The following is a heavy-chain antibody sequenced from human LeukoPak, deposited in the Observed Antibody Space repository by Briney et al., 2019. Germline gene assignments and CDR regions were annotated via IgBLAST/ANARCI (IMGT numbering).Heavy chain of an antibody. CDR2: IIPFLDVA. Sequence: SVKVSCKASGYTFTSYGISWVRQAPGQGLEWMGRIIPFLDVANYAQKFQDRVAITADKSTSTVYMELSSLRSEDTALYYCASPNDRITGTFRFDHWGQGTLVTVSS. V-gene: IGHV1-69*04. D-gene: IGHD1-20*01. CDR3: ASPNDRITGTFRFDH. J-gene: IGHJ4*02. CDR1: GYTFTSYG.